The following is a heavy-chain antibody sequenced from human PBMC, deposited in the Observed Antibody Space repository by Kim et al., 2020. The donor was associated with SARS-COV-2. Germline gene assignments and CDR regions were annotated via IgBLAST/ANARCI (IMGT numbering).Heavy chain of an antibody. V-gene: IGHV1-3*01. J-gene: IGHJ4*01. CDR3: ARDGRSVEYYFDY. Sequence: ASVKVSCKASGYTFTSYCLHWVRQAPGQSLEWMGWIDVANTNTHYSENFQGRVTISRDTSATTVYIELSSLRSEDTAVFYCARDGRSVEYYFDYWGHGALGTVS. CDR2: IDVANTNT. CDR1: GYTFTSYC.